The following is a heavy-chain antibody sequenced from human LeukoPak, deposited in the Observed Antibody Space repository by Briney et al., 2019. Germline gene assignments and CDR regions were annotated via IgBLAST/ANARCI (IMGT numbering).Heavy chain of an antibody. Sequence: ASVKVSCKASGGTFISSSISWVRQAPGQGLEWMGIINPSGGSTSYAQKFQGRVTMTRDTSTSTVYMELSSLGSEDTAVYYCARSTVTRHFDYWGQGTLVTVSS. D-gene: IGHD4-17*01. CDR3: ARSTVTRHFDY. J-gene: IGHJ4*02. CDR1: GGTFISSS. V-gene: IGHV1-46*01. CDR2: INPSGGST.